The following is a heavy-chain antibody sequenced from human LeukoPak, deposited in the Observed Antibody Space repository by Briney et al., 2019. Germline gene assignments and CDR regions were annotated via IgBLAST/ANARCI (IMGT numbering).Heavy chain of an antibody. J-gene: IGHJ4*02. CDR1: GFTFSSYA. V-gene: IGHV3-23*01. Sequence: GGSLRLSCAASGFTFSSYAMSWVRQAPGKGLEWVSAISGSGGSTYYADSVKGRFTISRDNSKNTLYLQMNSLRAEDTAVYYCAKDSHYSNPTFVLTYYWGQGTLVTVSS. CDR3: AKDSHYSNPTFVLTYY. D-gene: IGHD4-11*01. CDR2: ISGSGGST.